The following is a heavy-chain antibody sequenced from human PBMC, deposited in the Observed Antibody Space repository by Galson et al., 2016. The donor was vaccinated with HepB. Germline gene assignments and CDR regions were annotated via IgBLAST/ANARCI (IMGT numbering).Heavy chain of an antibody. V-gene: IGHV3-74*01. CDR2: IMASGKST. CDR3: AKLGASERGAGAVDY. D-gene: IGHD6-13*01. CDR1: GFSFSGHY. J-gene: IGHJ4*02. Sequence: SLRLSCASSGFSFSGHYMHWVRQAPGKGLVWVALIMASGKSTKYADSVKGRFTISRDNSKNTLYLQMNSLRTEDTAVYYCAKLGASERGAGAVDYWGQGTLVIVSS.